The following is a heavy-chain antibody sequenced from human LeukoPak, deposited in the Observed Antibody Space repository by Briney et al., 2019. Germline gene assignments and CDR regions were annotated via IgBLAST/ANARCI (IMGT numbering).Heavy chain of an antibody. CDR2: IGSSGSPT. D-gene: IGHD3-22*01. CDR1: GFAFSSYN. Sequence: PGGSLRLSCAASGFAFSSYNMNWVRQAPGKGLEWISYIGSSGSPTHYADSVGGRFTISRDNAKNSLHLQMNSLRDEDTAVYFCARRPYSDTSGRLSDVWGQGTTVTVSS. J-gene: IGHJ6*02. CDR3: ARRPYSDTSGRLSDV. V-gene: IGHV3-48*02.